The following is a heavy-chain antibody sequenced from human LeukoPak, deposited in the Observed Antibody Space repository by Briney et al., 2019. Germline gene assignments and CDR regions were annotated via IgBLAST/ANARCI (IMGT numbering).Heavy chain of an antibody. D-gene: IGHD2-21*02. J-gene: IGHJ5*02. Sequence: GGSLRLSWAASGFTFSDYYMSWIRQAPGKGLEWVANIKQDGSEKYYVDSVKGRFTISRDNAKNSLYLQMNSLRAEDTAVYYCARDLISCGGDCFTSGAVGWFDPWGQGTLVTVSS. V-gene: IGHV3-7*01. CDR1: GFTFSDYY. CDR3: ARDLISCGGDCFTSGAVGWFDP. CDR2: IKQDGSEK.